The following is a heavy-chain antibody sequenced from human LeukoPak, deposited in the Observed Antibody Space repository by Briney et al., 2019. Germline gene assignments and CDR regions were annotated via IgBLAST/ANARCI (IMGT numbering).Heavy chain of an antibody. Sequence: GASVKVSCKASGYTFTGYYMHWVRQAPGQGLEWMGWINPNSGGTNYAQKFQGRVTMTRDTSISTAYMELSRLRSDDTAVYYCARVTVLRYFDWLARDAFDIWGQGTMVTVSS. CDR2: INPNSGGT. CDR3: ARVTVLRYFDWLARDAFDI. V-gene: IGHV1-2*02. J-gene: IGHJ3*02. D-gene: IGHD3-9*01. CDR1: GYTFTGYY.